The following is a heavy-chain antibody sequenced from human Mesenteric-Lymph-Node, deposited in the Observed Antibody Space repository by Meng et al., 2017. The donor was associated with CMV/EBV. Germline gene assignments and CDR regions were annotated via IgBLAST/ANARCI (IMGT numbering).Heavy chain of an antibody. CDR3: ARVAVAGGLVDY. J-gene: IGHJ4*02. V-gene: IGHV1-69*04. D-gene: IGHD6-19*01. CDR1: GGTVSSYA. Sequence: KACGGTVSSYAMSWVRQATGQGLEWMGRIIPILGIANYAQKFQGRVTITADKSTSTAYMELSSLRSEDTAVYYCARVAVAGGLVDYWGQGTLVTVSS. CDR2: IIPILGIA.